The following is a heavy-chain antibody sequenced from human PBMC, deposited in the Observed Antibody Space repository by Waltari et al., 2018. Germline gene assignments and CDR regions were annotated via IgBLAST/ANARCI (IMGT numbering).Heavy chain of an antibody. CDR1: GFTFSSYA. V-gene: IGHV3-23*01. J-gene: IGHJ5*02. Sequence: EVQLLESGGGLVQPGGSLRLSCAASGFTFSSYAMSWVRQAPGKGLEVGSAMRGRGGSTYYADSVKGRFTISRDNSKNTLYLQMNSLRAEDTAVYYCAKAHGGSSWYLYNWFDPWGQGTLVTVSS. CDR3: AKAHGGSSWYLYNWFDP. CDR2: MRGRGGST. D-gene: IGHD6-13*01.